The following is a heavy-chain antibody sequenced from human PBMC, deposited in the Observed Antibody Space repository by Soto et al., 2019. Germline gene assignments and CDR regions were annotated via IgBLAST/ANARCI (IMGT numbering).Heavy chain of an antibody. V-gene: IGHV4-59*08. J-gene: IGHJ4*02. CDR1: GGSISSYY. Sequence: SETLSLTCTVSGGSISSYYWSWIRQPPGRGLEWIGYIYYSGSTNYNPSLKSRVTISVDTSKNQFSLKLSSVTAADPAVYYCARRYGDYFDFGGQGTLVTVSS. CDR3: ARRYGDYFDF. D-gene: IGHD4-17*01. CDR2: IYYSGST.